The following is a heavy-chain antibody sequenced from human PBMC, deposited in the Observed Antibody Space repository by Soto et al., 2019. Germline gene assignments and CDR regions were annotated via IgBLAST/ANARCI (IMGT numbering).Heavy chain of an antibody. V-gene: IGHV1-69*13. CDR1: GGTFSSYA. Sequence: ASVKVSCKASGGTFSSYAISWVRQAPGQGLEWMGGIIPIFGTANYAQKFQGRVTITADESTSTAYMELSSLRSEDTAVYYCARGTIITMVRGVTSYYYGMDVWGQGTTVTVSS. CDR2: IIPIFGTA. D-gene: IGHD3-10*01. CDR3: ARGTIITMVRGVTSYYYGMDV. J-gene: IGHJ6*02.